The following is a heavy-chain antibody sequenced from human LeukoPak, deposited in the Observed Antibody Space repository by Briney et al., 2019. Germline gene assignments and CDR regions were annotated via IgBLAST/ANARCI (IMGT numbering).Heavy chain of an antibody. J-gene: IGHJ4*02. D-gene: IGHD2-2*01. CDR1: GFTFSSYT. CDR2: ISSSSTNI. Sequence: GGSLRLSCAASGFTFSSYTMNWVRQAPGKGLEWVSCISSSSTNIYYADSVKGRFTISRDNAKNSLYLQMNSLRAEDTAVYYCTKAAVYSTTWTPFDDWGQGTLVTVSS. V-gene: IGHV3-21*01. CDR3: TKAAVYSTTWTPFDD.